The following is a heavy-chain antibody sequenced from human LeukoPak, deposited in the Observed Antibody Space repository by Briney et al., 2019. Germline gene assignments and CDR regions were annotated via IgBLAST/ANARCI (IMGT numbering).Heavy chain of an antibody. Sequence: SQTLSLTCTVSGGSISSGDYYWSWIRQPPGKGLEWIGYIYYSGSTYYNPSLKSRVTISVDTSKNQFSLKPSSVTAADTAVYYCATDFSDGDSQGGYWGQGTLVTVSS. CDR3: ATDFSDGDSQGGY. CDR1: GGSISSGDYY. CDR2: IYYSGST. J-gene: IGHJ4*02. D-gene: IGHD4-17*01. V-gene: IGHV4-30-4*01.